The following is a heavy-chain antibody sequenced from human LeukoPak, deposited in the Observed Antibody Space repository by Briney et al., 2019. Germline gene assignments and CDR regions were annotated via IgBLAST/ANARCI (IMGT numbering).Heavy chain of an antibody. CDR2: IYYSGST. V-gene: IGHV4-59*01. Sequence: SETLSLTCTVSGGSISSYYWSWIRQPPGKVLEWIGYIYYSGSTNYNPSLKSRVTISVDTSKNQFSLKLSSVTAADTAVYYCARRKGFYFDYWGQGTLDTVSS. D-gene: IGHD1-14*01. CDR1: GGSISSYY. J-gene: IGHJ4*02. CDR3: ARRKGFYFDY.